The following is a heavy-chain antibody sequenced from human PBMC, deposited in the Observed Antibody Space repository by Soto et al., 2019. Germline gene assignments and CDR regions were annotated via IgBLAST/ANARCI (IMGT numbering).Heavy chain of an antibody. D-gene: IGHD1-1*01. J-gene: IGHJ4*02. CDR1: GYTFTDYY. CDR2: VNPNSGGT. V-gene: IGHV1-2*02. CDR3: ARGDNTMSDF. Sequence: HVQLVQSGAEVKKPGASVRVSCKPSGYTFTDYYIHWVRQAPGQGLEWMGWVNPNSGGTHYAQKFQGRVTMSRDTSITTAYMELSRLRSDDTALYYCARGDNTMSDFWGQGTLVTVSS.